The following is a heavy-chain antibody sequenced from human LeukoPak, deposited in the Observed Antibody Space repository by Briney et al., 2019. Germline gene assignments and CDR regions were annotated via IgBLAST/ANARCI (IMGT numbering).Heavy chain of an antibody. D-gene: IGHD3-22*01. CDR1: GGTFSSYA. CDR2: IIHIFGTA. CDR3: ARERRYYDSSGYQDLEYFQH. J-gene: IGHJ1*01. V-gene: IGHV1-69*05. Sequence: ASVKVSCKASGGTFSSYAISWVRQATGQGLEWMGRIIHIFGTANYAQKFQGRVTITTDESTSTAYMELSSLRSEDTAVYYCARERRYYDSSGYQDLEYFQHWGQGTLVTVSS.